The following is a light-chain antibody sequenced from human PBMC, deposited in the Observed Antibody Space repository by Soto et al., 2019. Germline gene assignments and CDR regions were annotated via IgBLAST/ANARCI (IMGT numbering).Light chain of an antibody. CDR1: QSVSIF. J-gene: IGKJ1*01. CDR2: DVS. V-gene: IGKV3-11*01. Sequence: EIVLTQSPATLSLSPGERATLSCRASQSVSIFLTWYQQKPGQAPRLLIYDVSNRASGIPARFSGSWSGTDFTLTISSLEPEDFAVYYCQQRGNWPWTFGQGTKVEIK. CDR3: QQRGNWPWT.